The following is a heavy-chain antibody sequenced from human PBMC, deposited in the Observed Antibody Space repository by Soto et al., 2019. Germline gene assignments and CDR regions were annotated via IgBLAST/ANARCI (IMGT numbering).Heavy chain of an antibody. Sequence: QVQLVQSGAEVKKPGSSVKVSCKASGGTFSSYAISWVRQAPGQGLEWMGGIIPIFGTANYAQKFQGRVTITADESTSTAYMELSSLRSEDTAVYYCARMSSVWWLVPHYYYYGMDVWGQGTTVTVSS. J-gene: IGHJ6*02. CDR2: IIPIFGTA. D-gene: IGHD6-19*01. CDR3: ARMSSVWWLVPHYYYYGMDV. V-gene: IGHV1-69*01. CDR1: GGTFSSYA.